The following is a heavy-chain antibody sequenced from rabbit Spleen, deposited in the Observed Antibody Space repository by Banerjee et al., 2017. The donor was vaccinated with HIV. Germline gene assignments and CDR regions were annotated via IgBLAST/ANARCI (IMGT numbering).Heavy chain of an antibody. CDR2: INTGSGTT. CDR3: ARGYITNSAYYWDL. J-gene: IGHJ4*01. CDR1: GFSLSYNA. V-gene: IGHV1S47*01. D-gene: IGHD7-1*01. Sequence: EESGGDLVKPGASLTLTCTASGFSLSYNAMCWVRQAPGKGLEWIACINTGSGTTWYASWVNGRFTISSHNAQNTLFLQLSSLTVADTATYFCARGYITNSAYYWDLWGPGTLVTVS.